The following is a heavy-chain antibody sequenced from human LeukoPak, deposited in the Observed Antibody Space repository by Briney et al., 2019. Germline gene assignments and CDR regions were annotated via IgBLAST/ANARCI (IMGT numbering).Heavy chain of an antibody. V-gene: IGHV4-34*01. Sequence: SETLSLTCAVYGGSFSGYYWSWIRQPPGKGLEWIGEINHSGSTNYNPSLKSRVTISVDTSKNQFSLKLSSVTAADTAVYYCARGRRYYYYYGMDVWGQGTTVTVSS. CDR3: ARGRRYYYYYGMDV. D-gene: IGHD1-14*01. CDR2: INHSGST. CDR1: GGSFSGYY. J-gene: IGHJ6*02.